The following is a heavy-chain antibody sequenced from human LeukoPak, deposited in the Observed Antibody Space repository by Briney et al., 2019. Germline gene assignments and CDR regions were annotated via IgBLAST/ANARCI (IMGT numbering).Heavy chain of an antibody. Sequence: GGSLRLSCAASGFTFSSYAMSWVRQAPVKGLEWVSGIDGGGVNTYYADSVKGRFTISRDNSKNTLYLQMDSLRAEDTAVYYCAKSDDYDRYYFPYWGQGTLVTVSS. CDR2: IDGGGVNT. CDR1: GFTFSSYA. D-gene: IGHD4-17*01. CDR3: AKSDDYDRYYFPY. V-gene: IGHV3-23*01. J-gene: IGHJ4*02.